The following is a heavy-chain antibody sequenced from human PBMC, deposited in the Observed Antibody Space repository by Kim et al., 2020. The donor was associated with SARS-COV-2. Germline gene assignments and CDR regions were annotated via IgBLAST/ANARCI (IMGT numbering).Heavy chain of an antibody. D-gene: IGHD1-1*01. Sequence: GGSLRLSCAASGFTFSDYYMSWIRQAPGKGLEWVSYISSSSSYTNYADSVKGRFTISRDNAKNSLYLQMNSLRAEDTAVYYCARDGRLEELERRLDYYYGMDVWGQGTTVTVSS. CDR3: ARDGRLEELERRLDYYYGMDV. CDR2: ISSSSSYT. V-gene: IGHV3-11*06. J-gene: IGHJ6*02. CDR1: GFTFSDYY.